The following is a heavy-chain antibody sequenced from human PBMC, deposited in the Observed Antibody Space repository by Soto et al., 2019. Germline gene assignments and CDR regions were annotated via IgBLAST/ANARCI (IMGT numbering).Heavy chain of an antibody. CDR2: IDSDGSST. CDR1: GFTFGSYW. J-gene: IGHJ6*02. V-gene: IGHV3-74*03. Sequence: EVQLVESGGGLVQPGGSLRVSCAASGFTFGSYWMNWVRQAPGKGLVWVSRIDSDGSSTTYADSVKGRFTTSRDNAKNTLYLQLSTLRVEHTAVYHCARGRHCDMDVWGPGPTVTVAS. CDR3: ARGRHCDMDV.